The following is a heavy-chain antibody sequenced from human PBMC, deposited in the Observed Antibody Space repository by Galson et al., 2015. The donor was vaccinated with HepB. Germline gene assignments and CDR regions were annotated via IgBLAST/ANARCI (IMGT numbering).Heavy chain of an antibody. V-gene: IGHV3-30*18. D-gene: IGHD3-22*01. Sequence: LEWVAVISYDGSNKYYADSVKGRFTISRDNSKNTLYLQMNSLRAEDTAVYYCAKDSGYYDSSGYYSTGMDVWGQGTTVTVSS. CDR3: AKDSGYYDSSGYYSTGMDV. CDR2: ISYDGSNK. J-gene: IGHJ6*02.